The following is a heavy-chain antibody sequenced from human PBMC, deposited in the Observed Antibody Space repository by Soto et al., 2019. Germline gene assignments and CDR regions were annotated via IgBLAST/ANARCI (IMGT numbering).Heavy chain of an antibody. V-gene: IGHV3-23*01. CDR3: AKDLGGNSGFDY. J-gene: IGHJ4*02. CDR1: GFTFSSYA. Sequence: GGSLRLSCAASGFTFSSYAMSWVRQAPGKGLEWVSAISGSGGSTYYADSVKGRFTISRDNSKNTLYLQMNSLSAEDTAVYYCAKDLGGNSGFDYWGQGTLVTVSS. D-gene: IGHD2-21*02. CDR2: ISGSGGST.